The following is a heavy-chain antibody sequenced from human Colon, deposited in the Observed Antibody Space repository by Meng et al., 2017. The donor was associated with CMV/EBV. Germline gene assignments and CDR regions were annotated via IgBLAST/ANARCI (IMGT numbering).Heavy chain of an antibody. J-gene: IGHJ5*02. CDR2: ISGSGGST. CDR3: AATLGYSSSWRNWFDP. D-gene: IGHD6-13*01. CDR1: GFTFSSYA. V-gene: IGHV3-23*01. Sequence: GALKISCAASGFTFSSYAMSWVRQAPGKGLEWVSGISGSGGSTYYADSVKGRFTISRDNSKNTLYLQMNSLRAEDTAVYYCAATLGYSSSWRNWFDPWGQGTLVTVSS.